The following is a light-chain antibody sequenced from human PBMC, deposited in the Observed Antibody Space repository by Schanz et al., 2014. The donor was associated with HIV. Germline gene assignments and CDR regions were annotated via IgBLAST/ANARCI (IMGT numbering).Light chain of an antibody. CDR1: RSNIGAGYD. CDR2: VNH. Sequence: QSVLAQPPSVSGALGQRVTMSCTGSRSNIGAGYDVHWYKQLPGTAPKLLIYVNHQRPSEIPDRFSGSKTGTSATLAIIGLQTGDEADYYCATWDSTLSAVVFGGGTKLTVL. J-gene: IGLJ2*01. CDR3: ATWDSTLSAVV. V-gene: IGLV1-51*01.